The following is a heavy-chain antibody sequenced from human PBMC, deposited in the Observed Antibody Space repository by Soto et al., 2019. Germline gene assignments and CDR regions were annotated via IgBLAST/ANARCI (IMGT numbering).Heavy chain of an antibody. J-gene: IGHJ5*02. CDR3: ARHGPRVAAAAFYWFDP. CDR2: IYPADSNT. Sequence: EVQLVQSGAEVKKPGASLKISCKGSGYSFTSYWIGWVRQMPGKGLEWMGIIYPADSNTKYSPSFQDQVTISADKSISTAYLQWSCREASAATMYYCARHGPRVAAAAFYWFDPWGQGPLVTVSS. CDR1: GYSFTSYW. V-gene: IGHV5-51*03. D-gene: IGHD2-15*01.